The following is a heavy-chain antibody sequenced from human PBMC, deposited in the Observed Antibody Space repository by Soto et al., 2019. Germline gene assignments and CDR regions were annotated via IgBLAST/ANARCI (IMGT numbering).Heavy chain of an antibody. CDR3: ARDYQQLSEEPAPNDY. CDR1: GYTFTSYY. Sequence: GASVKVSCKASGYTFTSYYMHWVRQAPGQGLEWMGIINPSGGSTSYAQKFQGRVTMTRDTSTSTVYMELSSLRSEDTAVYYCARDYQQLSEEPAPNDYWGQGTLVTVSS. CDR2: INPSGGST. D-gene: IGHD6-13*01. V-gene: IGHV1-46*03. J-gene: IGHJ4*02.